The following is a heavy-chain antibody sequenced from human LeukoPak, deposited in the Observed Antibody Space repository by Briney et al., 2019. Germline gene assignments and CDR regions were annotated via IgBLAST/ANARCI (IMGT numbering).Heavy chain of an antibody. D-gene: IGHD3-22*01. CDR3: ARVRSSYYYDSSIYYHCDGFNI. Sequence: GGSLRLSCGASGFTFSSYSVNWVRRAPGKGLEWVSSISSSSSYINYGDTVNGRFTISRDNSKYSLSLQMEGLRAENTGVYFCARVRSSYYYDSSIYYHCDGFNIWGQGTMVTVSS. V-gene: IGHV3-21*01. CDR2: ISSSSSYI. J-gene: IGHJ3*02. CDR1: GFTFSSYS.